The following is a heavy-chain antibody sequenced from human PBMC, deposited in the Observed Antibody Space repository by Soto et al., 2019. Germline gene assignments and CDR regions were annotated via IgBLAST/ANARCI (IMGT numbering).Heavy chain of an antibody. CDR3: VRVVAIPGYIDN. V-gene: IGHV1-69*13. D-gene: IGHD2-15*01. CDR1: GGTFSSYA. J-gene: IGHJ4*02. Sequence: GASVKVSCKTSGGTFSSYAISWVRQAPGQGLEWMGGIVPIVDTSTYAQKFQGRVTITADESTSTAYMELSSLRSDDTAIYYCVRVVAIPGYIDNWGQGTLVTVS. CDR2: IVPIVDTS.